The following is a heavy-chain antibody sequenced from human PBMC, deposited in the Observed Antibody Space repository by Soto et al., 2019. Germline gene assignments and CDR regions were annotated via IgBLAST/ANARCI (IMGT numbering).Heavy chain of an antibody. D-gene: IGHD2-2*01. CDR3: VRYCSTTKCPFDY. J-gene: IGHJ4*02. Sequence: SETLSLTCAVSGGSISSGGSYWGWIRQPPGKGLEWIGYIYYSGNTYFNPSLKSRVTLSVDTSKNQFSLNLSSVTAADTAVYYCVRYCSTTKCPFDYWGQGTLVTVSS. CDR1: GGSISSGGSY. CDR2: IYYSGNT. V-gene: IGHV4-30-4*01.